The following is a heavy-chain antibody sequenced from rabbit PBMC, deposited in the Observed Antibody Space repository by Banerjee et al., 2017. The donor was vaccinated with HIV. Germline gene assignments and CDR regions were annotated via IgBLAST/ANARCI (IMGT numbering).Heavy chain of an antibody. CDR1: GFALSSYYY. D-gene: IGHD1-1*01. CDR3: ARDLAAVIGWNFGL. CDR2: INTSSGST. V-gene: IGHV1S40*01. J-gene: IGHJ3*01. Sequence: QSLEESGGDLVKPGASLTLTCTASGFALSSYYYICWVRQAPGKGLEWIACINTSSGSTVYASWAKGRFTISRTSSTTVTLQMTSLTAADTATYFCARDLAAVIGWNFGLWGQGTLVTVS.